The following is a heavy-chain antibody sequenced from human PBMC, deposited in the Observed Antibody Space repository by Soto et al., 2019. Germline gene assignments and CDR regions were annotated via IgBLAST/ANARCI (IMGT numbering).Heavy chain of an antibody. CDR3: ARGTTGYSSGWYVY. J-gene: IGHJ4*02. V-gene: IGHV3-30-3*01. CDR2: ISYDGSNK. CDR1: GFTFSSYA. Sequence: QVQLVESGGGVVQPGRSLRLSCAASGFTFSSYAMHWVRQAPGKGLEWVAVISYDGSNKYYADSVEGRFTISRDNSKNTLYLQMNSLRAEDTAVYYCARGTTGYSSGWYVYWGQGTLVTVSS. D-gene: IGHD6-19*01.